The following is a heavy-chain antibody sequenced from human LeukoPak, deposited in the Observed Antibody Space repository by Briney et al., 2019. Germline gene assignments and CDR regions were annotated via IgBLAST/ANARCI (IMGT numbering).Heavy chain of an antibody. CDR3: AKDAGAAAGHVIDY. J-gene: IGHJ4*02. CDR2: ISWNSGSI. Sequence: GGSLRLSCAASGFTFDDYAMHWVRQAPGKGLEWVSGISWNSGSIGYADSVKGRFTISRDNAKNSLYLQMNSLRAEDTALYYCAKDAGAAAGHVIDYWGQGTLVTVSS. CDR1: GFTFDDYA. V-gene: IGHV3-9*01. D-gene: IGHD6-13*01.